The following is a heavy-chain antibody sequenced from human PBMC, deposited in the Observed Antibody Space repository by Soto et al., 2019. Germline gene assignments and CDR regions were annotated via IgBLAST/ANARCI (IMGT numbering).Heavy chain of an antibody. Sequence: SVKVSCKASGGTFSSYAISWVRQAPGQGLEWMGGIIPIFGTANYAQKFQGRVTITADKSTSTAYMELSSLRSEDTAVYYCARVVPAAPYYFDYWGQGTLVTVPS. CDR1: GGTFSSYA. V-gene: IGHV1-69*06. J-gene: IGHJ4*02. CDR2: IIPIFGTA. CDR3: ARVVPAAPYYFDY. D-gene: IGHD2-2*01.